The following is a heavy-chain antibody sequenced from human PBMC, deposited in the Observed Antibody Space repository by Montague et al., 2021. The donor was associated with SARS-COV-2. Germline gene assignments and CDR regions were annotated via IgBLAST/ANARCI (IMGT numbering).Heavy chain of an antibody. V-gene: IGHV6-1*01. CDR1: GDSVASHSAT. Sequence: CAISGDSVASHSATWDWVRQSPSHGLKWQGGTYYRSKWYNDYAVSVRGRVTINPDTSKNQFSLQLNSVTPEDTAIYYCTSGREGNYNVMDVWGQGTTVTVSS. J-gene: IGHJ6*02. CDR2: TYYRSKWYN. D-gene: IGHD1-1*01. CDR3: TSGREGNYNVMDV.